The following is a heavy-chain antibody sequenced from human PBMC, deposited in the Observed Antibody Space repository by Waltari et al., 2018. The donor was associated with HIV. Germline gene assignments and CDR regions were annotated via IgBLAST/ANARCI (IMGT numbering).Heavy chain of an antibody. Sequence: EVQLVESGGGLVQAWGFLGTSRFASGFNFTSYYMSWVRQAPGEGVELVANINQDGTKKFYVDSVKGRFTISRDNAKNSVYLQINSLRAEDSAIYYCARDLWPEDFWGQGTLVTVSS. CDR1: GFNFTSYY. V-gene: IGHV3-7*01. D-gene: IGHD2-21*01. CDR3: ARDLWPEDF. CDR2: INQDGTKK. J-gene: IGHJ4*02.